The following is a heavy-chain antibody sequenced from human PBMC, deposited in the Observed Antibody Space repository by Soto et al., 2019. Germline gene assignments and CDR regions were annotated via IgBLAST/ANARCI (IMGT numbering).Heavy chain of an antibody. CDR2: IWYDGSNK. CDR1: GFTFSSYG. V-gene: IGHV3-33*01. Sequence: QVQLVESGGGVVQPGRSLRLSCAASGFTFSSYGMHWVRQAPGKGLEWVAVIWYDGSNKYYADSVKGRFTISRDNSKNTLYLQMNSLRAEDTAVYYCARDCETGKLVYWGQGTLVTVSS. D-gene: IGHD1-1*01. CDR3: ARDCETGKLVY. J-gene: IGHJ4*02.